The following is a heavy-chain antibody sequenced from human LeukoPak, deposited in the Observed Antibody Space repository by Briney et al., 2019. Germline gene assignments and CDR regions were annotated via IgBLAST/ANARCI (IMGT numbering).Heavy chain of an antibody. CDR2: IRYDGSNK. Sequence: GGSLRLSCAASGFTFSSYGMHWVRQAPGKGLEWVAFIRYDGSNKYYADSVKGRFTISRDNSKNTLYLQMNSLRAEDTAVYYCAGTPDYGDYILIDYWGQGTLVTVSS. D-gene: IGHD4-17*01. V-gene: IGHV3-30*02. CDR3: AGTPDYGDYILIDY. CDR1: GFTFSSYG. J-gene: IGHJ4*02.